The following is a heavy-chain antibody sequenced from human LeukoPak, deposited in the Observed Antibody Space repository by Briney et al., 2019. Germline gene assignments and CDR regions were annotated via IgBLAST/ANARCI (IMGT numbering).Heavy chain of an antibody. D-gene: IGHD3-10*01. CDR1: GGSISSSSYY. CDR2: IYYSGST. J-gene: IGHJ4*02. V-gene: IGHV4-39*01. CDR3: ARGFLTY. Sequence: SETLSLTCTVSGGSISSSSYYWGWIRQPPGKGLEWIGSIYYSGSTYYNPSLKSRVTISVDTSKNQFSLKLGSVTAADTAVYYCARGFLTYWGQGTLVTVSS.